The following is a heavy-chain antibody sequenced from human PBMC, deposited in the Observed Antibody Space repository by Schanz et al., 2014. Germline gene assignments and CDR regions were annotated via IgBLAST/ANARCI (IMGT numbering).Heavy chain of an antibody. J-gene: IGHJ3*01. CDR2: INTGGDST. CDR3: TTDNGHFAFDF. V-gene: IGHV3-23*04. D-gene: IGHD2-8*01. CDR1: GFTFSTYA. Sequence: EVQLVESGGGLVRPGGSLRLSCAASGFTFSTYAMAWVRQAPGKGLEWVSSINTGGDSTYYADSVKGRFTISRDNSKNTLYLQMISLRAEDTAVYYCTTDNGHFAFDFWGQGTMVTVSS.